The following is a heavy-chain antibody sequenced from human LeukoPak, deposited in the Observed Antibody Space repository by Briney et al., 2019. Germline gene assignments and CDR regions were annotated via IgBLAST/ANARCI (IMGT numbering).Heavy chain of an antibody. D-gene: IGHD1-14*01. CDR1: GFAFHIYG. J-gene: IGHJ4*02. V-gene: IGHV3-33*01. Sequence: GGSLRLSCAASGFAFHIYGMRWVRQAPGKGLEWVSFILADGTRQFYAYSVKGRFTISRDNSNNTVYLHMNSLKAEDTALYYCVRDRNNNYFDYWGPGTLLTVSS. CDR3: VRDRNNNYFDY. CDR2: ILADGTRQ.